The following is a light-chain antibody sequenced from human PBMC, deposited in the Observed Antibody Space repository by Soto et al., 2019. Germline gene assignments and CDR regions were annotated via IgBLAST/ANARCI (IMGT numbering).Light chain of an antibody. CDR3: HQYNNWPPLYT. Sequence: EIVMTQSPATLSVSPGERATLSCRASQSVSSNLAWYQQKPGQAPRLLIYGASTRATGVPARFSGSGSGTEFTLTISSLQSEDFAGYYCHQYNNWPPLYTFGQGTNLEMK. CDR2: GAS. V-gene: IGKV3-15*01. CDR1: QSVSSN. J-gene: IGKJ2*01.